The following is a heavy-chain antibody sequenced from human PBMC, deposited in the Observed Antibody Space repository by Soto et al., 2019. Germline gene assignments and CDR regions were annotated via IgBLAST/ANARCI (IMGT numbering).Heavy chain of an antibody. CDR3: ARDRYYDSSGDYDHQDAFAI. D-gene: IGHD3-22*01. CDR2: IYYSGST. CDR1: GGSLSRGGYY. J-gene: IGHJ3*02. V-gene: IGHV4-31*03. Sequence: TFCITSTVSGGSLSRGGYYWSWIRQHPGKGLEWIGYIYYSGSTYFNPSLKSRLTISVDTSKNQFSLQLSSVTAADTAVYYCARDRYYDSSGDYDHQDAFAIRGQRTMV.